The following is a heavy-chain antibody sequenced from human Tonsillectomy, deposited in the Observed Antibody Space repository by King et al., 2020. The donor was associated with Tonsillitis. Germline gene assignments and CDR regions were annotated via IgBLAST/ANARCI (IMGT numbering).Heavy chain of an antibody. CDR1: GFTFSSDW. V-gene: IGHV3-7*03. Sequence: VQLVESGGGLVQPGGSLRLSCAASGFTFSSDWMSWVRQAPGKGLEWVANIKQDGSEKYYVDSVKGRFTISRDNAKNSLYLQRNSLRAEATAVYYCARRYSGSYRIDYWGQGTLVTVSS. D-gene: IGHD1-26*01. CDR3: ARRYSGSYRIDY. J-gene: IGHJ4*02. CDR2: IKQDGSEK.